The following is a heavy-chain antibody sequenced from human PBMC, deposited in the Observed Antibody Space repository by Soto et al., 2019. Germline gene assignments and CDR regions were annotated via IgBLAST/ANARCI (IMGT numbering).Heavy chain of an antibody. D-gene: IGHD2-2*01. J-gene: IGHJ5*01. CDR2: ISSSTSYV. CDR1: GFTFSRYG. CDR3: ARDPSEGRVGNWFES. V-gene: IGHV3-21*06. Sequence: EVHLVESGGGLVKPGGSLRLSCAASGFTFSRYGMNWLRQAPGKELEWVASISSSTSYVYYADSVKGRFSTSRDNAKNILYLEMYGLRTEDTAVYYCARDPSEGRVGNWFESWGQGTLVTVSS.